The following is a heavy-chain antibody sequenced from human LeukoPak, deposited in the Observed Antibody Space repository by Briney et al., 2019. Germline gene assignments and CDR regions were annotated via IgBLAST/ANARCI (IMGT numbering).Heavy chain of an antibody. J-gene: IGHJ4*02. CDR2: IYYSGST. CDR3: ARVDIVATHPEDY. CDR1: GGSISSGDYY. V-gene: IGHV4-30-4*01. D-gene: IGHD5-12*01. Sequence: SQTLSLTCTVSGGSISSGDYYWSWIRQPPGKGLEWIGYIYYSGSTYYNPSLKSRVTISVDTSKNQFSLKLSSVTAADTAVYYCARVDIVATHPEDYWGQGTLVTVSS.